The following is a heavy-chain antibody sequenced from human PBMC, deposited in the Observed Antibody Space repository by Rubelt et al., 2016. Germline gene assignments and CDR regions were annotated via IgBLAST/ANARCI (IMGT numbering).Heavy chain of an antibody. CDR3: AKDAAGYSYGYSWFDP. CDR2: IKQDGSAK. Sequence: VQLQESGPGLVKPSETLSLTCAVYSGSFSGHYWNWVRQPPGQGLEWVANIKQDGSAKYYVDSVKGRFTISRDNTQNSLSLQVNSLRAEDTALYYCAKDAAGYSYGYSWFDPWGQGTLVTVYS. J-gene: IGHJ5*02. V-gene: IGHV3-7*03. CDR1: SGSFSGHY. D-gene: IGHD5-18*01.